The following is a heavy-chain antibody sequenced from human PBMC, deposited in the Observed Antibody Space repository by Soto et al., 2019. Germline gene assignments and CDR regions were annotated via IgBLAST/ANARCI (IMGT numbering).Heavy chain of an antibody. CDR1: GGSISSGGYY. CDR2: IYYSGST. CDR3: ARALHHYCSSTSCSGLDY. V-gene: IGHV4-31*03. Sequence: SETLSLTCTVSGGSISSGGYYWSWIRQHPGKGLEWIGYIYYSGSTYYNPSLKSRVTISVDTSKNQFSLKLSSVTAADTAVYYCARALHHYCSSTSCSGLDYWGQGTLVTVSS. D-gene: IGHD2-2*01. J-gene: IGHJ4*02.